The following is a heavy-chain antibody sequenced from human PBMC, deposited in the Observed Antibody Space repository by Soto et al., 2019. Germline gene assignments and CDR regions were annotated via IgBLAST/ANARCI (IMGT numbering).Heavy chain of an antibody. V-gene: IGHV3-23*01. CDR3: ARRGSGSYYDY. D-gene: IGHD1-26*01. CDR1: GFTFSSYA. Sequence: EVQLLESGGGLVQPGGSLRLSCAASGFTFSSYAMRWVRQAPGKGLEWVAAIRGSGGSTYYADSVKGRFTISRDNSKHTLYLQMNSLRAEDTAVYYCARRGSGSYYDYWGQGTLVTVSS. J-gene: IGHJ4*02. CDR2: IRGSGGST.